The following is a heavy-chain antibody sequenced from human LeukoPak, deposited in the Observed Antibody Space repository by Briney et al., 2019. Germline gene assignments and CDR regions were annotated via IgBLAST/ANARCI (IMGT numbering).Heavy chain of an antibody. CDR2: MNPNSGNT. D-gene: IGHD1-26*01. J-gene: IGHJ6*03. V-gene: IGHV1-8*01. CDR1: GYTFTSYD. Sequence: GASVTVSCKASGYTFTSYDINWVRQAAGQGLEWMGWMNPNSGNTGYAQKFQGRVTMTRNTSISTAYMELRNLKSDDTAVYYCARSGGYYFYMDVWGKGATVTVSS. CDR3: ARSGGYYFYMDV.